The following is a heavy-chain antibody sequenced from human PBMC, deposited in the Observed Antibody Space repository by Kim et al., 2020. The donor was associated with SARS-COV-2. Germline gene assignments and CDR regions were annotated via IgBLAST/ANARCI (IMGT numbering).Heavy chain of an antibody. CDR2: IYPGDSDT. CDR3: ARPGAAGPYYYYGMDV. Sequence: GESLKISCKGSGYSFTSYWIGWVRQMPGKGLEWGGIIYPGDSDTRYSPSFQGQVTISADKSISTAYLQWSSLKASDTAMYYCARPGAAGPYYYYGMDVWGQGTTVTVSS. J-gene: IGHJ6*02. D-gene: IGHD6-13*01. CDR1: GYSFTSYW. V-gene: IGHV5-51*01.